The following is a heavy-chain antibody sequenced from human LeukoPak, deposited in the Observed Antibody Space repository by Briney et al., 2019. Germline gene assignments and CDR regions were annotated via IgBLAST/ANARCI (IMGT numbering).Heavy chain of an antibody. V-gene: IGHV1-58*02. CDR3: AAEGIGSSGWSDY. CDR2: IVVGSGNT. J-gene: IGHJ4*02. Sequence: SVKVSCKASGFTFTSSAMQWVRQARGQRLEWIGWIVVGSGNTNYAQKFQERVTITRDMSTSTAYMELSSLRSEDTAVYYCAAEGIGSSGWSDYWGQGTLVTVAS. CDR1: GFTFTSSA. D-gene: IGHD6-19*01.